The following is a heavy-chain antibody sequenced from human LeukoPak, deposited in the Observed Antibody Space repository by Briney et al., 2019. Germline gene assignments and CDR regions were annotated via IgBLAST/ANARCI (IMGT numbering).Heavy chain of an antibody. J-gene: IGHJ4*02. V-gene: IGHV3-23*01. CDR2: ISGSGGST. D-gene: IGHD6-19*01. Sequence: GGSLRLSCAASGFNFSSYAMTWVRQTPGKGLEWGSGISGSGGSTYYADSVKGRFTISRDNSKNTLYLQMNSLRAEDTAVYYCAKDGVVSGTMGRLHYWGQGTLVTVSS. CDR3: AKDGVVSGTMGRLHY. CDR1: GFNFSSYA.